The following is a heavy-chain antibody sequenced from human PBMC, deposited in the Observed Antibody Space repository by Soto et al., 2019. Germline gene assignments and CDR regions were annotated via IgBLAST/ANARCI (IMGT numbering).Heavy chain of an antibody. CDR2: INAGNGNT. D-gene: IGHD1-7*01. CDR3: ASSSWAGTTFYYGMDV. Sequence: ASVKVSCKASGHSFTSSAMHWVRQAPGQRLEWMGWINAGNGNTRYSQKFQGRVTITRDTSASTAYMELSSLTSEDTAVYFCASSSWAGTTFYYGMDVWGQGTTVTVSS. J-gene: IGHJ6*02. CDR1: GHSFTSSA. V-gene: IGHV1-3*01.